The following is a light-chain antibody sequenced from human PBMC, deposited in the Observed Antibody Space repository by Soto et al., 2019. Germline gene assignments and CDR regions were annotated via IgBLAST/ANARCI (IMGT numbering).Light chain of an antibody. Sequence: IVLTQSPGTLSLSPGERATLSCRASQSVSSSYLAWYQQKPGQAPRLLIYDASSRATGIPDRFSGSGSETDFTLTISRLEPEDFAVYYCQQYGSSRTFGQGTKLEIK. J-gene: IGKJ2*01. CDR2: DAS. CDR3: QQYGSSRT. CDR1: QSVSSSY. V-gene: IGKV3-20*01.